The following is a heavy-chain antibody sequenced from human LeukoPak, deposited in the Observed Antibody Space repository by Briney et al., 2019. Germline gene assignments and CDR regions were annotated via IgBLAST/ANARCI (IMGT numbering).Heavy chain of an antibody. J-gene: IGHJ4*02. Sequence: GGSLRLSCAASGFTFSSYAMSWVRQAPGKGLEWGSGINGSGGTTYYADSVKGRFTISRDNSKSTLYLRMNSLRAEDTAVSYCAKDSHDSCGYDHDYWGQGTLVTVSS. CDR3: AKDSHDSCGYDHDY. CDR1: GFTFSSYA. D-gene: IGHD3-22*01. V-gene: IGHV3-23*01. CDR2: INGSGGTT.